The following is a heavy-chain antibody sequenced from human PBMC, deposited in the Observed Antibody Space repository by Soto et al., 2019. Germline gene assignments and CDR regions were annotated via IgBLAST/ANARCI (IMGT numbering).Heavy chain of an antibody. J-gene: IGHJ4*02. CDR1: GYTITSYY. Sequence: ASVKVSCKASGYTITSYYMHWVRQAPGQGLEWMGIINGRDGGTTYTQRFQGRVTMTRDTSTSTVYMEMSSLTSEDTAVYYCARQGSSVWPIDYWGQATLVTVSS. CDR2: INGRDGGT. D-gene: IGHD6-19*01. V-gene: IGHV1-46*01. CDR3: ARQGSSVWPIDY.